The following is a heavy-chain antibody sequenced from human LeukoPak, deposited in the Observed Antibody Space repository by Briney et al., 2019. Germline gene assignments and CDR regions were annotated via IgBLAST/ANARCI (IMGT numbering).Heavy chain of an antibody. CDR3: ARKKPARNPDY. Sequence: GGSLGLSCAASGFTFSSYSMNWVRQAPGKGLEWVSSISSSSSYIYYADSVKGRFTISRDNAKNSLYLQMNSLRAEDTAVYYCARKKPARNPDYWGQGTLVTVSS. CDR1: GFTFSSYS. CDR2: ISSSSSYI. V-gene: IGHV3-21*01. J-gene: IGHJ4*02. D-gene: IGHD2-2*01.